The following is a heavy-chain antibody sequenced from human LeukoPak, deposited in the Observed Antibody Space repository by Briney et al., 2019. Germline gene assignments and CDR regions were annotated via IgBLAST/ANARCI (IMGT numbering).Heavy chain of an antibody. D-gene: IGHD3-22*01. CDR1: GFSFSSYD. V-gene: IGHV3-23*01. Sequence: GGSLRLSGAASGFSFSSYDMSWVRQAPGKGLEWVSGIRTSGDSTYYADSVKGRFTISRDNSRDTLNLQMNSLRAEDTAVYYCAKGLFDSSGYSEHFDYWGQGTQVTVSS. CDR2: IRTSGDST. J-gene: IGHJ4*02. CDR3: AKGLFDSSGYSEHFDY.